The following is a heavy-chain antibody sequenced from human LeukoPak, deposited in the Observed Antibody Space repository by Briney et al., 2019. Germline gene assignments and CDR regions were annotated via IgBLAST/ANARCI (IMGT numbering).Heavy chain of an antibody. Sequence: ASVKVSCKVVAYDFTGYYIHWVRQAPGQGPEWMGRLDPNTGHAVYAFKFQGRVTITRDTSSSTAYMEVTRLTSDDTALYYCAKDRDGADRIILWGQGTLVTVSS. V-gene: IGHV1-2*06. CDR3: AKDRDGADRIIL. CDR2: LDPNTGHA. J-gene: IGHJ4*02. CDR1: AYDFTGYY. D-gene: IGHD5-24*01.